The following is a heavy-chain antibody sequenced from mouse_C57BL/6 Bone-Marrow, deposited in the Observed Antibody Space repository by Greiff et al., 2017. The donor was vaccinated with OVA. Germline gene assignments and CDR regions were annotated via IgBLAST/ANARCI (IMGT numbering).Heavy chain of an antibody. CDR3: ARWNYCDYDWYFDV. J-gene: IGHJ1*03. CDR1: GYSITSDY. CDR2: ISYSGST. D-gene: IGHD2-4*01. V-gene: IGHV3-8*01. Sequence: EVKLLESGPGLAKPSQTLSLSCSVTGYSITSDYWNWIRKFPGNKLEYIGYISYSGSTNYNPSLKSRISITRDTSKNQYYLQLNSVTTEDTATYYCARWNYCDYDWYFDVWGTGTTVTVSS.